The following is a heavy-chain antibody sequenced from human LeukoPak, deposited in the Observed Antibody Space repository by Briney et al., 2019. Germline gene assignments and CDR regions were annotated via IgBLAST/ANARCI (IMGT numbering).Heavy chain of an antibody. V-gene: IGHV3-23*01. CDR2: ISGSGGST. CDR3: AKVVYEYSSSWPPYFDY. Sequence: PGGSLRLSCAASGFTFSSYAMSWVRQAPGKGLEWASAISGSGGSTYYADSVKGRFTISRDNSKNTLYLQMNSLRAEDTAVYYCAKVVYEYSSSWPPYFDYWGQGTLVTVSS. D-gene: IGHD6-13*01. CDR1: GFTFSSYA. J-gene: IGHJ4*02.